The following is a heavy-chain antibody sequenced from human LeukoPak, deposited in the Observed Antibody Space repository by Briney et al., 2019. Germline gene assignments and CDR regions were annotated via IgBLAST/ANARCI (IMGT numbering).Heavy chain of an antibody. J-gene: IGHJ6*03. D-gene: IGHD2-2*01. V-gene: IGHV3-21*01. Sequence: GGSLRLSCAASGFTFGSYSMNWVRQAPGQGLEWVSYISSSSTYIYYADSVKGRFTISRDNAKNSLYLQMNSLRAEDTAVYYCARKAYCTSTNCHGYNYMDVWDKGTTVTVSS. CDR3: ARKAYCTSTNCHGYNYMDV. CDR1: GFTFGSYS. CDR2: ISSSSTYI.